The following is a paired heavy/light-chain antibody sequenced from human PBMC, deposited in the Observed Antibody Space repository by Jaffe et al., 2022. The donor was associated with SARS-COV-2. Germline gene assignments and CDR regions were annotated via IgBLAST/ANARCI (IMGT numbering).Heavy chain of an antibody. CDR3: ATSPFDLVVVPAPIDY. V-gene: IGHV3-21*02. CDR1: GFSFSSNG. J-gene: IGHJ4*02. D-gene: IGHD2-2*01. Sequence: EVQLVESGGGLVKPGESLRLSCVVSGFSFSSNGMNWVRQTPGKGLEWVSSISASSYNVHYADSVRGRFTISRDNDKNSLFLHMSDLRAEDSGIYYCATSPFDLVVVPAPIDYWGLGVLVSVSS. CDR2: ISASSYNV.
Light chain of an antibody. CDR1: QDIRSD. J-gene: IGKJ1*01. CDR2: SAF. CDR3: LQHNTYPVT. V-gene: IGKV1-17*01. Sequence: DIQMTQSPSSLSASVGDRVTITCRASQDIRSDLGWYQRKPGQAPRRLIFSAFNLHNGVPSRFSGSGFGTDFTLTISSLQTEDFATYFCLQHNTYPVTFGQGTEVQVK.